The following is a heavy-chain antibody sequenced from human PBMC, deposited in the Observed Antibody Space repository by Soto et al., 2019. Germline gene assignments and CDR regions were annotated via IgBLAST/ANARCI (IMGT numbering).Heavy chain of an antibody. J-gene: IGHJ6*03. CDR2: IYPGDSDT. Sequence: GESLKISCKGSGYSFTSYWIGWVRQMPGKGLEWMGIIYPGDSDTRYSPSFQGQVTIPADKSISTAYLQWSRLKASDTAMYYCAGTPHCSGGSCYSDGVGHQKESYYMDVRGKATTVTGSS. D-gene: IGHD2-15*01. V-gene: IGHV5-51*01. CDR3: AGTPHCSGGSCYSDGVGHQKESYYMDV. CDR1: GYSFTSYW.